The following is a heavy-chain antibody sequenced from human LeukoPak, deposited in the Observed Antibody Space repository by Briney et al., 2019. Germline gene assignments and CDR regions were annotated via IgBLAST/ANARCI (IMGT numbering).Heavy chain of an antibody. D-gene: IGHD2-2*01. V-gene: IGHV3-23*01. CDR2: ISGSGGST. J-gene: IGHJ4*02. CDR1: GFTFSSYA. CDR3: AKDRVVPMGGLVVRYFDY. Sequence: EAGGSLRLSCAASGFTFSSYAMSWVRQAPGKGLEWVSAISGSGGSTYYVDSVKGRFTISRDNSKNTLYLQMNSLRAEDTAVYYCAKDRVVPMGGLVVRYFDYWGQGTLVTVSS.